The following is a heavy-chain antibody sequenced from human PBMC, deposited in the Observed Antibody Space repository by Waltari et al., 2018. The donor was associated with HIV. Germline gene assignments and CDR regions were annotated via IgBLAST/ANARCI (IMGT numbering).Heavy chain of an antibody. D-gene: IGHD3-22*01. CDR2: IKQDESEK. CDR1: EFTFINYW. CDR3: AREALYDSSGYYFDY. V-gene: IGHV3-7*01. J-gene: IGHJ4*02. Sequence: EVQLVESGGGLVQPGGSLRLSCAASEFTFINYWMTWVRQAPGKGLGGVAKIKQDESEKYYVDSVKVRFTISRDNAKNSLFLQMNSLRAEDTAVYYCAREALYDSSGYYFDYWGQGTLVTVSS.